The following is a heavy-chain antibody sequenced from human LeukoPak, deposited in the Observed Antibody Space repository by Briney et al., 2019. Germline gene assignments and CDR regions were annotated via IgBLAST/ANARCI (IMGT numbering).Heavy chain of an antibody. CDR3: ARDRYSRAYCGGDCYQRMFDY. J-gene: IGHJ4*02. V-gene: IGHV1-18*04. Sequence: ASVKVSCKASGYTFTGYYMHWVRQAPGQGLEWMGWISAYNGNTDYAQKVQGRVTMTTDTSTNAAFMEVRSLRSDDTAVYYCARDRYSRAYCGGDCYQRMFDYWGQGTLVTVSS. CDR1: GYTFTGYY. D-gene: IGHD2-21*02. CDR2: ISAYNGNT.